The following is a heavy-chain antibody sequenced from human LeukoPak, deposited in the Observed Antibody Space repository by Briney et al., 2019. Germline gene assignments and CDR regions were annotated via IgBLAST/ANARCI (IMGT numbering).Heavy chain of an antibody. Sequence: SVKVSCKASGGTFSSYATSWVRQAPGQGLEWMGGIIPIFGTANYAQKFQGRVTITADESTSTAYMELNSLRSEDTAVYYCAAQGEYLQYSGSYSSVDYWGQGTLVTVSS. V-gene: IGHV1-69*13. D-gene: IGHD1-26*01. CDR1: GGTFSSYA. J-gene: IGHJ4*02. CDR2: IIPIFGTA. CDR3: AAQGEYLQYSGSYSSVDY.